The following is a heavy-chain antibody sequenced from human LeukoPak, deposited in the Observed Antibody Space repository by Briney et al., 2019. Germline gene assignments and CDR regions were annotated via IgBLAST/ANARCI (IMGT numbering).Heavy chain of an antibody. CDR2: IKQDESEK. D-gene: IGHD2-15*01. CDR3: ARRYFDY. CDR1: GFTFSNYW. V-gene: IGHV3-7*01. J-gene: IGHJ4*02. Sequence: GGSLRLSCAASGFTFSNYWMSWVRQAPGKGLEWVANIKQDESEKYYVDSVKGRFTISRDNAKNSLYLQMNSLRAEDTAVYYCARRYFDYWGQGTLVTVSS.